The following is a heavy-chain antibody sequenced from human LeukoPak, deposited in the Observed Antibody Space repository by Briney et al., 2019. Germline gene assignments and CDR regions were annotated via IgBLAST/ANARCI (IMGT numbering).Heavy chain of an antibody. Sequence: SETLSLTCAVYGGSFSGYYWSWIRQPPGEGLEWIGEINHSGGTNYNLSLKSRVTISVDTSKNQFSLKLSSVTAADTAVYYCARAPSGRYCSGGSCRNFDYWGQGTLVTVSS. V-gene: IGHV4-34*01. J-gene: IGHJ4*02. D-gene: IGHD2-15*01. CDR3: ARAPSGRYCSGGSCRNFDY. CDR2: INHSGGT. CDR1: GGSFSGYY.